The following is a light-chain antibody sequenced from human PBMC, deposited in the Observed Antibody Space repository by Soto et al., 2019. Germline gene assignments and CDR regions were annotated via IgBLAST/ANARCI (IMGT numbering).Light chain of an antibody. J-gene: IGKJ1*01. V-gene: IGKV3-11*01. CDR3: PQRNNWPWT. CDR2: DAS. CDR1: QSVSSY. Sequence: EIVLTQSPATLSLSPGERATLSCRASQSVSSYLAWYQQKLGQAPRLLIYDASNRATGIPARFSGSGSGTEFPLTISSLGPEDFAVYYCPQRNNWPWTFGQGTKVEIK.